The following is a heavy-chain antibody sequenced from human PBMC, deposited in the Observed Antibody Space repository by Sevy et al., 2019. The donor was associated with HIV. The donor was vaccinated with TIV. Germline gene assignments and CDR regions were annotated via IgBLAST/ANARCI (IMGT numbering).Heavy chain of an antibody. Sequence: GGSLRLSCTASEFTFSNYAMTWVRQAPGRGLEWASGISGSGDATYYADSVKGRFTISRDNSKNTLYLRMNSLRAEDTALYYGAKSSGYDVHFNGMDVWGQGTTVTFSS. CDR2: ISGSGDAT. J-gene: IGHJ6*02. CDR1: EFTFSNYA. D-gene: IGHD5-12*01. CDR3: AKSSGYDVHFNGMDV. V-gene: IGHV3-23*01.